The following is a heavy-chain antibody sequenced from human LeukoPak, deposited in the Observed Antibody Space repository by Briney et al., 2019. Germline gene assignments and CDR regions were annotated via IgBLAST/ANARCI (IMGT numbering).Heavy chain of an antibody. Sequence: SETLSLTCTVSGGSISSYYWSWIRQPAGKGLEWIARIYTSGSTNYNPSLKSRVTMSVDTSKNQFSLNLISVTAADTAVYYCARGITMVRGYYYYYMDVWGKGTTVTISS. J-gene: IGHJ6*03. CDR3: ARGITMVRGYYYYYMDV. CDR2: IYTSGST. V-gene: IGHV4-4*07. D-gene: IGHD3-10*01. CDR1: GGSISSYY.